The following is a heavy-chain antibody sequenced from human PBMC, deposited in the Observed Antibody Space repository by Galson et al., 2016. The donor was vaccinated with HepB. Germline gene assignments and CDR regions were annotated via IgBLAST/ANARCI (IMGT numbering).Heavy chain of an antibody. CDR3: ATERQASFAYSGYEYH. D-gene: IGHD5-18*01. CDR2: FDPEDAET. CDR1: GYTLTELS. J-gene: IGHJ4*02. V-gene: IGHV1-24*01. Sequence: SVKVSCKVSGYTLTELSMHWVRQAPGKGLEWMGGFDPEDAETVYAQEFQGRVTMTEDTSTDTAYMELSSLRSEDTAVYYCATERQASFAYSGYEYHWGQGALVTVSS.